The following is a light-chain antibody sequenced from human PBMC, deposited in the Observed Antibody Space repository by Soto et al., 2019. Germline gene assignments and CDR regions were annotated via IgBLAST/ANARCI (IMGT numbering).Light chain of an antibody. J-gene: IGKJ1*01. CDR2: KAS. CDR1: QTISSW. V-gene: IGKV1-5*03. CDR3: QPYNSYSEA. Sequence: DIQMTQSPSTLSGYLGDRVTVTCRASQTISSWLAWYQQKPGKAPKLLIYKASTLKSGVPSRFSGSGSGTEFTLTISSLQPDDCATYYCQPYNSYSEACGQGTTAAIK.